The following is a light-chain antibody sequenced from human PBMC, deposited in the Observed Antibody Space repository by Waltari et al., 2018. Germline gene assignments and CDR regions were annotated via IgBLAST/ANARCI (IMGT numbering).Light chain of an antibody. CDR1: SSNIGNNY. J-gene: IGLJ7*01. CDR3: GTWDSSLSGAV. CDR2: EDT. V-gene: IGLV1-51*02. Sequence: QSVLTQPPSVSAAPGQRVTISCSGGSSNIGNNYVSWYRQFPGTAPKLLIYEDTERPSGMPGRFSGCKSGTSATLDITGLQAGDEADYYCGTWDSSLSGAVFGGGTHLTVL.